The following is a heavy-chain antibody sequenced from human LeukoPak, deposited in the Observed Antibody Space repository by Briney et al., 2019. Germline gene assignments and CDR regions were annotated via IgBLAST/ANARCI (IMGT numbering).Heavy chain of an antibody. CDR3: ARDRSSYSDS. D-gene: IGHD3-16*01. V-gene: IGHV3-11*04. CDR1: GFTFSDYW. J-gene: IGHJ4*02. CDR2: ISSGSNTI. Sequence: GGSLRLSCAASGFTFSDYWMSWIRQAPGKGLEWISYISSGSNTIFYADSVQGRFTISRDNSKNSLFLQMNSLRADDTAVYFCARDRSSYSDSWGQGTLVTVSS.